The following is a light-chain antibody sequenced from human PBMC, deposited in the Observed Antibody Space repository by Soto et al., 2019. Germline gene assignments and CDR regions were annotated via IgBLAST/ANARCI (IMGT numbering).Light chain of an antibody. V-gene: IGKV3-11*01. J-gene: IGKJ4*01. CDR3: QQRNNWLLT. Sequence: EIVLTQSPAILLLSPGERATISSRASQGISNYLAWCQQKPGQAPRLLIFDASNRATGIPVRFSGSGSGTDFTLTISSLEPEDCAVYYSQQRNNWLLTFGGGTKVEIK. CDR1: QGISNY. CDR2: DAS.